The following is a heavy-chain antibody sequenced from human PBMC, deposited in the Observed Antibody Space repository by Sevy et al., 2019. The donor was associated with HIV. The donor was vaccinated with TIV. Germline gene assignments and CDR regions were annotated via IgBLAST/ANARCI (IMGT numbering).Heavy chain of an antibody. V-gene: IGHV4-39*02. CDR3: ARDGTAMGDY. CDR2: IYYSGST. J-gene: IGHJ4*02. CDR1: GGSISSSSYY. D-gene: IGHD5-18*01. Sequence: SETLSLTCTVSGGSISSSSYYWGWIRQPPGKGLEWIGGIYYSGSTYYNPSLKSRVTISVDTSKNQFSLKLSSVTAADTAVYYCARDGTAMGDYWGQGTLVTVSS.